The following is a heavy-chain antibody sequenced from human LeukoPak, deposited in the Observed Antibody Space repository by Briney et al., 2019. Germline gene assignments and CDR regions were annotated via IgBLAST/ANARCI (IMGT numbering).Heavy chain of an antibody. J-gene: IGHJ4*02. D-gene: IGHD3-16*01. CDR3: ATSPPGGPIDN. CDR2: ISRDSRTI. CDR1: GFTFSGYW. V-gene: IGHV3-21*01. Sequence: GGSLRLSCAASGFTFSGYWMHWVRQGPGKGLVWVSIISRDSRTIFYADSVKGRFTVSRDNAKNSLYLQMDSLRAEDTAVYYCATSPPGGPIDNWGQGTLVTVSS.